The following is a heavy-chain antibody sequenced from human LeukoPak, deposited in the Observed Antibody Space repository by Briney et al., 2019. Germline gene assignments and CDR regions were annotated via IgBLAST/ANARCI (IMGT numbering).Heavy chain of an antibody. CDR1: GFTFSSYS. Sequence: GGSLRLSCAASGFTFSSYSMNWVRQAPGKGLEWVSSISSSSYIYYADSVKGRFTISRDNAKNSLYLQMNSLRAEDTAVYYCARAAAMAKGGFDYWGQGTLVTVSS. D-gene: IGHD5-18*01. V-gene: IGHV3-21*01. CDR2: ISSSSYI. CDR3: ARAAAMAKGGFDY. J-gene: IGHJ4*02.